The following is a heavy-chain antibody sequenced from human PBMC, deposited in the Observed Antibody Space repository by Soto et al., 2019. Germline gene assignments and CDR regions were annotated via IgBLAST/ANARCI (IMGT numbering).Heavy chain of an antibody. J-gene: IGHJ4*02. CDR1: GLTFSTFW. Sequence: EEHLVYSGGGLVQPGGSLRLSCEASGLTFSTFWMHWFSQAPGKGLVWVSRINSDGSSTNYADSVKGRVTLSRDNAKNMLYLQMHSLRAEDTAVYYCASDFEYWGQGNLVSVSS. CDR2: INSDGSST. V-gene: IGHV3-74*01. CDR3: ASDFEY.